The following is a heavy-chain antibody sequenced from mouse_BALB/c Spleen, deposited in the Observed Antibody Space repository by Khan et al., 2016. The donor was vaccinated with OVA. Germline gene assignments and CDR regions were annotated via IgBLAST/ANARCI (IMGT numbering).Heavy chain of an antibody. CDR3: ASERGRYYAMDY. D-gene: IGHD4-1*01. J-gene: IGHJ4*01. V-gene: IGHV3-2*02. CDR2: ITNSGST. Sequence: EVQLVASGPGLVKPSQSLSLTCTVTGYSITRDYAWNWIRQFPGNKLEWMGYITNSGSTNYNPSLKSRISITRDTSKNQFFLQLNSVTTEDTAKYYCASERGRYYAMDYWGQGTSVTVSS. CDR1: GYSITRDYA.